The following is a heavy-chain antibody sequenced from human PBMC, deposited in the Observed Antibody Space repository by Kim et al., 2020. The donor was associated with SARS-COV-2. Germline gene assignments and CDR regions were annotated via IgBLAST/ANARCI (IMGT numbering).Heavy chain of an antibody. CDR3: ARDLGGSSDAFDI. J-gene: IGHJ3*02. CDR1: GGSVSSGSYY. CDR2: IYHTGST. V-gene: IGHV4-61*01. Sequence: SETLSLTCTVSGGSVSSGSYYWSWIRQPPGRGLEWIAYIYHTGSTNFNPSLKSRVIISADTSKNQFSLKLSSVTAADTAVYYCARDLGGSSDAFDIWGQGTMVTVSS.